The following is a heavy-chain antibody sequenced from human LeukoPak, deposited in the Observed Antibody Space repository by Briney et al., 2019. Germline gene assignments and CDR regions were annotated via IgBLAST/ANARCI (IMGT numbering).Heavy chain of an antibody. CDR1: GFTFSSYG. V-gene: IGHV3-30*02. Sequence: GGSLRLSCAASGFTFSSYGMHWVRQAPGKGLEWVAFIRYDGSNKYYADSVKGRFTISRDNSKNTLYLQMNSLRAEDTAVYYCAKGADYDFWSGLYLGDYWGQGTLVTVSS. D-gene: IGHD3-3*01. CDR2: IRYDGSNK. J-gene: IGHJ4*02. CDR3: AKGADYDFWSGLYLGDY.